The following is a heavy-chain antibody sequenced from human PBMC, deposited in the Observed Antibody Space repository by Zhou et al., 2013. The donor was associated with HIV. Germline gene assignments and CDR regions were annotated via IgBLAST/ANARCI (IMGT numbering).Heavy chain of an antibody. CDR1: GYTFTGYY. Sequence: QVQLVQSGAEVKKPGASVKVSCKASGYTFTGYYMHWVRQAPGQGLEWMGWINPNSGGTNYAQKFQGRVTMTRDTSISTAYMELSRLRSDDTAVYYCARVAYDSSGYYYPGYWGQGTLVTVSS. CDR3: ARVAYDSSGYYYPGY. CDR2: INPNSGGT. V-gene: IGHV1-2*02. D-gene: IGHD3-22*01. J-gene: IGHJ4*02.